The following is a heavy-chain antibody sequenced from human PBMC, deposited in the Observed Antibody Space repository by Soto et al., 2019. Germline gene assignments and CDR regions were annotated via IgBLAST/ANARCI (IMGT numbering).Heavy chain of an antibody. CDR3: ARHSGSDREGFDS. CDR1: GGSISSGGYS. V-gene: IGHV4-30-2*01. CDR2: IYHSGST. D-gene: IGHD1-26*01. J-gene: IGHJ4*02. Sequence: SETLSLTCAVSGGSISSGGYSWSWIRQPPGKGLEWIGYIYHSGSTYYNPSLKSRVTISVDRSKNQFSLHWSSLKASDTAIYYCARHSGSDREGFDSWGQGTQVTVSS.